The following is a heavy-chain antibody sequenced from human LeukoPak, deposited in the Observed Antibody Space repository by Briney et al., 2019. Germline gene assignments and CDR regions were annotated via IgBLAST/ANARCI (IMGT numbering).Heavy chain of an antibody. Sequence: SETLSLTCAVYGGSFSGYYWSWIRQPPGKGLEWIGEINHSGSTNYNPSLKSRVTMSVDTSKSQFSLLLTSVSAADTAVYYCATSNDAKVAPFDHLGQGILVTVSS. D-gene: IGHD1-1*01. J-gene: IGHJ4*02. CDR1: GGSFSGYY. CDR3: ATSNDAKVAPFDH. CDR2: INHSGST. V-gene: IGHV4-34*01.